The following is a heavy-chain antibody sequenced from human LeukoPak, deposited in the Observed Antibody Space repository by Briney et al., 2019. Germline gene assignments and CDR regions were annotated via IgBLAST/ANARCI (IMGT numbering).Heavy chain of an antibody. V-gene: IGHV1-69*13. CDR3: TRDTLGWFGEGSLDY. J-gene: IGHJ4*02. CDR1: GGTFSSYT. CDR2: IIPIFGTA. D-gene: IGHD3-10*01. Sequence: ASVKVSCKASGGTFSSYTISWVRQAPGQGLEWMGGIIPIFGTANYAQKFQGRVTITADESTSTASMELSSLRSEDTAVYYCTRDTLGWFGEGSLDYWGQGTLVTVSS.